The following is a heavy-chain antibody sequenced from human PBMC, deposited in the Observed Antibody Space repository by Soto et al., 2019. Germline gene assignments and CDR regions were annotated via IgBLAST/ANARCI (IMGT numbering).Heavy chain of an antibody. CDR1: GYTFTSYA. V-gene: IGHV1-3*01. CDR3: AGGGIFDSRRYYYFSAFDI. J-gene: IGHJ3*02. Sequence: ASVKVSCKASGYTFTSYAMHWVRQAPGQRLEWMGWINAGNGNTKYSQKFQGRVTITRDTSASTAYMELSSLRSEDTAVYYCAGGGIFDSRRYYYFSAFDIWGQGTMVTVSS. CDR2: INAGNGNT. D-gene: IGHD3-22*01.